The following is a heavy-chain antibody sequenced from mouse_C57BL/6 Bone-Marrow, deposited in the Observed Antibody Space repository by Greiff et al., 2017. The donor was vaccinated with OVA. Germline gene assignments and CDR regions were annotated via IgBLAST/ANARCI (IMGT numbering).Heavy chain of an antibody. Sequence: EVMLVESGGGLVKPGGSLKLSCAASGFTFSSYAMSWVRQTPEKRLEWVATISDGGSYTYYPDNVKGRFTISRDNAKNNLYLQMSHLKSEDTAMYYCARDDYYSNPFAMDYWGKGTSVTVSS. J-gene: IGHJ4*01. D-gene: IGHD2-5*01. CDR1: GFTFSSYA. CDR2: ISDGGSYT. V-gene: IGHV5-4*01. CDR3: ARDDYYSNPFAMDY.